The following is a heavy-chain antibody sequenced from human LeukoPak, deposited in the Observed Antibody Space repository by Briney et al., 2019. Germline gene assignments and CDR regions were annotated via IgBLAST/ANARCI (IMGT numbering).Heavy chain of an antibody. J-gene: IGHJ4*02. CDR3: ARVPTSYYYDIRVSG. CDR2: IYYSGST. CDR1: GGSVSSGSYY. D-gene: IGHD3-22*01. Sequence: SETLSLTCTVSGGSVSSGSYYWSWIRQPPGKRLEWIGYIYYSGSTNYNPSLKSRVTISVDTSKNQFSLKLSSVTAADTAVYYCARVPTSYYYDIRVSGWGQGTLVTVSS. V-gene: IGHV4-61*01.